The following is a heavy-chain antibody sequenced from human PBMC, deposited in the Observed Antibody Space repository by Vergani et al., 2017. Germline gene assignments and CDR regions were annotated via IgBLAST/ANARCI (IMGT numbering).Heavy chain of an antibody. J-gene: IGHJ5*02. D-gene: IGHD4-23*01. V-gene: IGHV1-8*01. CDR3: ATDFYGGNSAEWFDP. CDR1: GYTFTSYD. Sequence: QVQLVQSGAAVKKPGASVKVSCKASGYTFTSYDINWVRQATGQGLEWMGWMNPNSGNTGYAQKFQGRVTMTRNTSISTTYMELSSLRSEDTAVYYCATDFYGGNSAEWFDPWGQGTLVTVSS. CDR2: MNPNSGNT.